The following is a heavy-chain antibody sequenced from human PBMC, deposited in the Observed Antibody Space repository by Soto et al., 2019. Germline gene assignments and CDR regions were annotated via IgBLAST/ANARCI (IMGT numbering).Heavy chain of an antibody. Sequence: SETLSFTCSVSGGTISGYYWTWIRQPAGKGLEWIGRIYSSENTKYNSPLQSPVTMSLETSNKQFSLRLTSVTAADTAVYYCARGQRFSDWFDPWGKGTLGTVAS. D-gene: IGHD3-3*01. CDR1: GGTISGYY. J-gene: IGHJ5*02. CDR2: IYSSENT. V-gene: IGHV4-4*07. CDR3: ARGQRFSDWFDP.